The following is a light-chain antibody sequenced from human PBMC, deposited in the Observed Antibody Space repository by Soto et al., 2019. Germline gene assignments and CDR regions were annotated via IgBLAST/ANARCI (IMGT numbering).Light chain of an antibody. CDR3: SSYTRRRTLWL. V-gene: IGLV2-14*01. CDR1: SSDVGGYNY. CDR2: EVT. J-gene: IGLJ3*02. Sequence: QSALTQPASVSGSPGQSITISCTGSSSDVGGYNYVSWYQQRPGKAPKLLIYEVTDRPSGVSDRFSGSKSGNTASLTISGLQAEDEADYYCSSYTRRRTLWLFGGGTKLTVL.